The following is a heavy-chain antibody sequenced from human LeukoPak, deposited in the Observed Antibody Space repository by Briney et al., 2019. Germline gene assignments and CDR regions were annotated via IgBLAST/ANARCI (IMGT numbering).Heavy chain of an antibody. V-gene: IGHV4-34*01. CDR3: ARARWYCTNGVCYRSWFDP. Sequence: SETPSLTCAVYGGSFSGYYWSWIRQPPGKGLEWIGEINHSGSTNYNPSLKSRVTISVDTSKNQFSLKLSSVTAADTAAYYCARARWYCTNGVCYRSWFDPWGQGTLVTVSS. J-gene: IGHJ5*02. CDR1: GGSFSGYY. CDR2: INHSGST. D-gene: IGHD2-8*01.